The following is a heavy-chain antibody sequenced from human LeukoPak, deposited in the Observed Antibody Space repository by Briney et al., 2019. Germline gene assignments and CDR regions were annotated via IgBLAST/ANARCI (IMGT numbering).Heavy chain of an antibody. D-gene: IGHD3-3*01. V-gene: IGHV4-38-2*01. CDR1: GYSISSGYY. CDR2: IYHSGST. CDR3: ATTIFGVVKPRYYYYYMDV. Sequence: SETLSLTCAVSGYSISSGYYWGWIRQPPGKGLEWIGSIYHSGSTYYNPSLKSRVTISVDTSKNQFSLKLSSVTAADTAVYYCATTIFGVVKPRYYYYYMDVWGKGTTVTVSS. J-gene: IGHJ6*03.